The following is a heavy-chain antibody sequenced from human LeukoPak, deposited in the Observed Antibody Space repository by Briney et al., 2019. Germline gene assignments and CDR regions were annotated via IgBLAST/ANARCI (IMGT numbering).Heavy chain of an antibody. Sequence: SETLSLTCTVSGGSISTSGYYWGWIRQPPGKGLEWIGSIYYSGSAHYNPSLKSRVTISVDTSKNHFSLKLSSVTAADTAVYYCARDCPAYCNGGSCYYYYYMDVWGKGTTVTVSS. CDR3: ARDCPAYCNGGSCYYYYYMDV. CDR2: IYYSGSA. V-gene: IGHV4-39*07. CDR1: GGSISTSGYY. J-gene: IGHJ6*03. D-gene: IGHD2-15*01.